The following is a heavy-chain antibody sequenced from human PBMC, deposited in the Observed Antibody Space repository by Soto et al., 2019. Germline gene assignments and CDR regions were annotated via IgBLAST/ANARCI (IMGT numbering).Heavy chain of an antibody. V-gene: IGHV1-18*01. D-gene: IGHD6-19*01. Sequence: ASVKVSCKASGYTFTNYGISWVRQAPGQGLEWMGWISAYNGNTKYAQKLQGRVTMTTDTSTSTAYMELSSLRSEDTAVYYCARGFSSGWPFGYWGQGTPVTVSS. CDR2: ISAYNGNT. CDR1: GYTFTNYG. J-gene: IGHJ4*02. CDR3: ARGFSSGWPFGY.